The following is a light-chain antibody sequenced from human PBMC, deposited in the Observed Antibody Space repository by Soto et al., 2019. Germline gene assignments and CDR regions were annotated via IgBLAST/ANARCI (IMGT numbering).Light chain of an antibody. CDR2: VAS. V-gene: IGKV1-39*01. Sequence: DIQITQSPSSLSASVGDTLTISCRASQSVSGFLHWYQQKPGKAPKXXIYVASSLQSGVPTRFSGSVSGTDCTITISGLEKEDFATYYCHQSYSTTQTFGQGTKVDIK. CDR3: HQSYSTTQT. CDR1: QSVSGF. J-gene: IGKJ1*01.